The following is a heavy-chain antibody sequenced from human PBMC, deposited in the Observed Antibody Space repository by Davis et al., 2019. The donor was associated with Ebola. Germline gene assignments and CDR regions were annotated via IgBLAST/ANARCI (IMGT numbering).Heavy chain of an antibody. D-gene: IGHD1-14*01. CDR2: ISGGGGST. CDR1: EFNFRAFW. V-gene: IGHV3-23*01. Sequence: PGGSLRLSCAASEFNFRAFWMSWVRQAPGKGLEWVSTISGGGGSTAYADSVRGRFTISKDNSKNTLYLEMNSLRVEDTAVYYCAKDRGGLVDTGTLNQWGQGTLVTVSS. CDR3: AKDRGGLVDTGTLNQ. J-gene: IGHJ1*01.